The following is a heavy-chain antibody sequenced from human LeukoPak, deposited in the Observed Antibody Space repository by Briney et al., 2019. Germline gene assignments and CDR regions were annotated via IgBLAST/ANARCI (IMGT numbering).Heavy chain of an antibody. V-gene: IGHV5-51*01. J-gene: IGHJ4*02. CDR2: IYPGDSDT. CDR3: ARPISSGWYYFDY. CDR1: GYSFTSYW. D-gene: IGHD6-19*01. Sequence: GESLKISCKGSGYSFTSYWIGWVRHVPGKGLEYMGIIYPGDSDTRYSPSFQGQVTISADKSISIAYLQWSSLKASDTAMYYCARPISSGWYYFDYWGQGTLVTVSS.